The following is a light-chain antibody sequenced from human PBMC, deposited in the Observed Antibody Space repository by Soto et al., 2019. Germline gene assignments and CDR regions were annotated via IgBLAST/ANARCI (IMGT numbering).Light chain of an antibody. Sequence: EIVLTQSPATLSLTPGERATLSCRASQSVSSYLAWYQQKPGQAPRLLIYGASSRATGIPDRFSGSGSGTEFTLTISSLQSEDFAVYYCQQYDNWPLTFGGGTRLEIK. J-gene: IGKJ5*01. CDR1: QSVSSY. V-gene: IGKV3D-15*01. CDR3: QQYDNWPLT. CDR2: GAS.